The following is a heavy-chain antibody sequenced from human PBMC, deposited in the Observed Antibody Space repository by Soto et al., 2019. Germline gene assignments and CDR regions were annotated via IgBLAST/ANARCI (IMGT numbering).Heavy chain of an antibody. J-gene: IGHJ6*02. CDR1: GYTFTSYG. Sequence: QVQLVQSGAEVKKPGASVKVSCKASGYTFTSYGISWVRQAPGRGLEWMGGISAYNGNTNYAQKLQGRVTMTTDTSKSTAYMELRSLRSDDTAVYYCARVTLRRGGRPAPNYYGMDVWGQGTTVTVSS. CDR2: ISAYNGNT. V-gene: IGHV1-18*01. D-gene: IGHD2-15*01. CDR3: ARVTLRRGGRPAPNYYGMDV.